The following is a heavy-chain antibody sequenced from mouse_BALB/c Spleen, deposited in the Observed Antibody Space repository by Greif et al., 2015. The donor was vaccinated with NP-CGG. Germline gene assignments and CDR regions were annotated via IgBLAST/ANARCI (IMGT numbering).Heavy chain of an antibody. V-gene: IGHV1-9*01. J-gene: IGHJ4*01. CDR1: GYTFSSYW. CDR2: ILPGSGST. Sequence: QVQLQQSGAELMKPGASVKISCKATGYTFSSYWIEWVKQRPGHGLEWIGEILPGSGSTNYNEKFKGKATFTADTSSNTAYMRLSSLTSEDSAVYYCARRRDAMDYWGQGTSVTVSS. CDR3: ARRRDAMDY.